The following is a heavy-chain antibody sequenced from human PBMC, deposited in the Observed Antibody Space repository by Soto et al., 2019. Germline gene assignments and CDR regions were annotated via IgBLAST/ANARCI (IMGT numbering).Heavy chain of an antibody. Sequence: GGSLRLSCAASGFTFSSYGMHWVRQAPGKGLEWVAVISYDGSNKYYADSVKGRFTISRDNSKNTLYLQMNSLRAEDTAVYYCAKAGGQLAYYYYGMDVWGQGTTVTVSS. J-gene: IGHJ6*02. V-gene: IGHV3-30*18. D-gene: IGHD6-6*01. CDR3: AKAGGQLAYYYYGMDV. CDR2: ISYDGSNK. CDR1: GFTFSSYG.